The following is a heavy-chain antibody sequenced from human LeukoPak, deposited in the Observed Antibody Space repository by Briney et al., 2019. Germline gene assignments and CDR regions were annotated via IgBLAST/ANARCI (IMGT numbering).Heavy chain of an antibody. D-gene: IGHD6-6*01. CDR1: GFTFSSYA. V-gene: IGHV3-21*01. J-gene: IGHJ4*02. CDR2: ISSGSSFI. Sequence: PGGSRGLSCAASGFTFSSYAMTGFRQAPGKGLEWVSSISSGSSFIYYADSVKGRFTISRDNAKNSLYLQMNSLRAEDTAVYYCASSSSYDYWGRGTLVTVSS. CDR3: ASSSSYDY.